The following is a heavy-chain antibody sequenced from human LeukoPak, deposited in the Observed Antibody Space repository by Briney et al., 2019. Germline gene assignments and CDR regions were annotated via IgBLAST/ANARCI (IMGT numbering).Heavy chain of an antibody. CDR1: GFTFSNNG. D-gene: IGHD5-24*01. V-gene: IGHV3-30*02. Sequence: GGSLRLSCAASGFTFSNNGMHWVRQAPGKGLEWMALIRYDTNNKYYADSVKGRFTISGDNSKLYLQMNSLRDGDTAVYYCAKARGDGYNDAFDMWGQGTMVTVSS. CDR2: IRYDTNNK. J-gene: IGHJ3*02. CDR3: AKARGDGYNDAFDM.